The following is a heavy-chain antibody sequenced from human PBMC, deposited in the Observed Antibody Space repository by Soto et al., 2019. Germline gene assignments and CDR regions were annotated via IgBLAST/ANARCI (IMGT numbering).Heavy chain of an antibody. Sequence: PGESLKISCKGSGYSFTSYWIGWVRQMPGKGLEWMGIIYPGDSDTRYSPSFQGQVTISADKSISTAYLQWSSLKASDTAMYYCARSRWDFDWFVRDDAFDIWGKGTMVTVSS. CDR3: ARSRWDFDWFVRDDAFDI. J-gene: IGHJ3*02. D-gene: IGHD3-9*01. V-gene: IGHV5-51*01. CDR1: GYSFTSYW. CDR2: IYPGDSDT.